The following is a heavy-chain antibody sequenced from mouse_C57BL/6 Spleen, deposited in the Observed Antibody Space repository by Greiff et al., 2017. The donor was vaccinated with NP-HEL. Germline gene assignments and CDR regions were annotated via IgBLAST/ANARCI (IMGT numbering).Heavy chain of an antibody. CDR1: GYAFSSYW. CDR2: IYPGDGDT. CDR3: ASLLGDYDGFDY. V-gene: IGHV1-80*01. Sequence: QVHVKQSGAELVKPGASVKISCKASGYAFSSYWMNWVKQRPGKGLEWIGQIYPGDGDTNYNGKFKGKATLTADKSSSTAYMQLSSLTSEDSAVYFCASLLGDYDGFDYWGQGTTLTVSS. J-gene: IGHJ2*01. D-gene: IGHD2-4*01.